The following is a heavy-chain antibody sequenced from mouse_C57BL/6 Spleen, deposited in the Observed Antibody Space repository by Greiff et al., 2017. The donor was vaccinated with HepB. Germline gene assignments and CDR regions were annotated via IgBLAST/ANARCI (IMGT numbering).Heavy chain of an antibody. D-gene: IGHD1-1*01. CDR2: INPNNGGT. V-gene: IGHV1-18*01. CDR1: EYTFTDYN. CDR3: ARRGITTVVEYYFDY. J-gene: IGHJ2*01. Sequence: EVQLQQSGPELVKPGASVKIPCKASEYTFTDYNMDWVKQSHGKSLEWIGDINPNNGGTIYNQKFKGKATLTVDKSSSTAYMELRSLTSEDTAVYYCARRGITTVVEYYFDYWGQGTTLTVSS.